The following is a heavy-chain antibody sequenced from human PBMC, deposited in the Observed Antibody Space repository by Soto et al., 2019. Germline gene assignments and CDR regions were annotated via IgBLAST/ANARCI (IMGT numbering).Heavy chain of an antibody. Sequence: EVQLVESGGDLIQPGGSLRLSCAASGFTVTNSYMAWVRQAPGKGLEWVSVVYTSGRTYHADSVKGRFTVSRDISTNMFFLQMNKLSAEDIATYYCARTGFERLYFDQWGWGTLVTVSS. CDR1: GFTVTNSY. CDR2: VYTSGRT. CDR3: ARTGFERLYFDQ. J-gene: IGHJ4*02. V-gene: IGHV3-53*01. D-gene: IGHD1-1*01.